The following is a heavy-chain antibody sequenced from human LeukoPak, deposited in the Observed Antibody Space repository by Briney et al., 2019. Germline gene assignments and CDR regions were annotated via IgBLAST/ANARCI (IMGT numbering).Heavy chain of an antibody. J-gene: IGHJ4*02. Sequence: GRSLRLSCAASGFTFSSYAMHWVRQAPGKGLEWVAVISYDGSNKYYADSVKGRFTISRDNSKNTLYLQVNSLRAEDTAVYYCARVTTVTTPPDYWGQGTLVTVSS. D-gene: IGHD4-17*01. CDR2: ISYDGSNK. V-gene: IGHV3-30-3*01. CDR1: GFTFSSYA. CDR3: ARVTTVTTPPDY.